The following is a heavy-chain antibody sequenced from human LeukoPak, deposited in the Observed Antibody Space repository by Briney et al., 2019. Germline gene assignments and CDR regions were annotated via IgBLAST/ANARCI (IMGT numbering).Heavy chain of an antibody. V-gene: IGHV3-73*01. J-gene: IGHJ4*02. CDR1: GFTFSDAW. CDR3: TRHSVDY. CDR2: IRSKANSYAT. Sequence: GGSLRLSCAASGFTFSDAWMSWVRQASGKGMEWVGRIRSKANSYATAYAASVKGRFTISRDDSKNTAYLQMNSLKTEDTAVYYCTRHSVDYWGQGTLVTVSS.